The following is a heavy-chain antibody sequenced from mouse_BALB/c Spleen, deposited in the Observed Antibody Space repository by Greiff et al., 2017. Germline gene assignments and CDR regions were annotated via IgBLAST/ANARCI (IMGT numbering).Heavy chain of an antibody. Sequence: QVQLKQSGAELAKPGASVKMSCKASGYTFTSYWMHWVKQRPGQGLEWIGYINPSTGYTEYNQKFKDKATLTADKSSSTAYMQLSSLTSEDSAVYYCARPKLTGTLGAWFAYWGQGTLVTVSA. CDR2: INPSTGYT. V-gene: IGHV1-7*01. CDR3: ARPKLTGTLGAWFAY. D-gene: IGHD4-1*01. CDR1: GYTFTSYW. J-gene: IGHJ3*01.